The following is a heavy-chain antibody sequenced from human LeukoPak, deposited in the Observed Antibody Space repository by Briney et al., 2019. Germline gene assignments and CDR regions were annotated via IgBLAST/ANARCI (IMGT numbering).Heavy chain of an antibody. J-gene: IGHJ4*02. CDR1: GFTFSTYG. V-gene: IGHV3-30*02. CDR2: IRYDESSK. Sequence: PGGSLRLSCAASGFTFSTYGMHWVRQAPGKGLEWVAFIRYDESSKYYADSVKGRFTISRDNSKNTLYLQMNSLRAEDTAVYYCARGGWYYFEYWGQGVLVTVSS. CDR3: ARGGWYYFEY.